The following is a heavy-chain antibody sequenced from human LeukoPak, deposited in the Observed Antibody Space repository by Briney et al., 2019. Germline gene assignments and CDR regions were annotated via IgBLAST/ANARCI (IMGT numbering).Heavy chain of an antibody. Sequence: TSETLSLTCTVSGGSISSYYWSWIRQPPGKGLEYIGYIYYSGSTNYNPSLKSRVSISVDRSKNQFSLKVSSVTAADTAVYYCARVRLAAREIRDYYMDVWGKGTTVTVSS. J-gene: IGHJ6*03. V-gene: IGHV4-59*01. CDR2: IYYSGST. D-gene: IGHD6-6*01. CDR3: ARVRLAAREIRDYYMDV. CDR1: GGSISSYY.